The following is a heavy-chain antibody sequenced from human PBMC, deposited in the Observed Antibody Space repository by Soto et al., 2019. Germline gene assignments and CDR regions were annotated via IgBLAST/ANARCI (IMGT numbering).Heavy chain of an antibody. Sequence: AAKVSCKASGGTFSSYAISWVRQAPGQGREWMGGIIPIFGTANYAQKFQGRVTITADESTSTAYMELSSLRSEDMAVYYCARGAPFDFWSGYDTGIGADYYYGMDVWGQGTTVTVSS. J-gene: IGHJ6*02. CDR1: GGTFSSYA. CDR3: ARGAPFDFWSGYDTGIGADYYYGMDV. D-gene: IGHD3-3*01. CDR2: IIPIFGTA. V-gene: IGHV1-69*13.